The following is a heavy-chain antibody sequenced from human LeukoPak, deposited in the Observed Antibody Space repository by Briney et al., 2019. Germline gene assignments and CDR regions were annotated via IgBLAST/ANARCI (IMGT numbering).Heavy chain of an antibody. CDR3: ARGVSASPSGVLVAATAVY. V-gene: IGHV3-13*01. D-gene: IGHD2-15*01. CDR1: GFTFSSYD. CDR2: IGTAGDT. Sequence: GGSLRLSCAASGFTFSSYDMHWVRHATGKGLEWASAIGTAGDTYYPGSVKGRFTISRENAKNSLYLQMNSLRAEDTAVYYCARGVSASPSGVLVAATAVYWGQGTLVTVSS. J-gene: IGHJ4*02.